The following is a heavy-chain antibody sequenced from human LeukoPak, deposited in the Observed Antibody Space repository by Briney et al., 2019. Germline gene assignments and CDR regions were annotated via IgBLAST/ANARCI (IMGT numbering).Heavy chain of an antibody. CDR3: ARDPGRSGWDY. D-gene: IGHD6-19*01. V-gene: IGHV3-7*01. CDR2: IRHDESEI. Sequence: GGSLRLSCAASGFTFTNYWMSWVRQPPGKGLGWVANIRHDESEIYYVDSVKGRFTISRDSAKDSLFLQMNSLRAEDTAVYYCARDPGRSGWDYWGQGALVTVSS. J-gene: IGHJ4*02. CDR1: GFTFTNYW.